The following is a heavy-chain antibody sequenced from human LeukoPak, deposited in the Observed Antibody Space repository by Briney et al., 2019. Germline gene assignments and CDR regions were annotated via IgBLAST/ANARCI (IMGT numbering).Heavy chain of an antibody. V-gene: IGHV3-74*01. CDR3: ARGGYNHGFDI. CDR1: GFNFRSFW. CDR2: IDNDGSNT. Sequence: GGSLRLCCAASGFNFRSFWIHWLRQAPGKGLVWVSRIDNDGSNTIYAYSVKGRFTISRDNAKNTVYLQMNSLRAEDTAVYYCARGGYNHGFDIWGQGTMVTVSS. D-gene: IGHD3-10*01. J-gene: IGHJ3*02.